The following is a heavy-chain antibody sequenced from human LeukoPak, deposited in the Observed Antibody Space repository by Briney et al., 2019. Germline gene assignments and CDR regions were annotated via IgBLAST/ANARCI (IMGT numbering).Heavy chain of an antibody. V-gene: IGHV1-2*02. CDR2: INPNSGGT. J-gene: IGHJ3*02. CDR1: GYTFTGYY. Sequence: ASVKVSCKASGYTFTGYYMHWVRQVPGQGLEWMGWINPNSGGTNYAQKFQGRVTITRDTSISTAYMELSRLRSDDTAVYYCARGRGRVAGTVKINDAFVIWGQGTMVTVSS. D-gene: IGHD6-19*01. CDR3: ARGRGRVAGTVKINDAFVI.